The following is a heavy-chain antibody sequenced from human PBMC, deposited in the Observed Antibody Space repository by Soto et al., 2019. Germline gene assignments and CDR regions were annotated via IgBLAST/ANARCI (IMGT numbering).Heavy chain of an antibody. CDR3: ARGSTTVVTSTAGAFDI. V-gene: IGHV3-30-3*01. Sequence: QVQLVESGGGVVQPGRSLRLSCAASGFTFSSYAMHWVRQAPGKGLEWVAVISYDGSNKYYADSVKGRFTISRDNSKNTLYLQMNSLRAEDTAVYYWARGSTTVVTSTAGAFDIWGQGTMVTVSS. CDR1: GFTFSSYA. J-gene: IGHJ3*02. D-gene: IGHD4-17*01. CDR2: ISYDGSNK.